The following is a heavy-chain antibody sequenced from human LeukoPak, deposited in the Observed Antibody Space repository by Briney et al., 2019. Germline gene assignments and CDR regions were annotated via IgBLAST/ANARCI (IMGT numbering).Heavy chain of an antibody. CDR3: ARARAKLYSSGSGY. V-gene: IGHV1-2*02. Sequence: GASVKVSCKASGYTFTGYYMYWVRQAPGQGLEWMGWINPNSGGTNYAQKFQGRVTMTRDTSISTAYMELSRLRSDDTAVYYCARARAKLYSSGSGYWGQGTLVTVSS. D-gene: IGHD6-19*01. CDR1: GYTFTGYY. CDR2: INPNSGGT. J-gene: IGHJ4*02.